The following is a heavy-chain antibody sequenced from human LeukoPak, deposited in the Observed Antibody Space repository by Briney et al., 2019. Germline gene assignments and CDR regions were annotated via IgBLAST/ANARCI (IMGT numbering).Heavy chain of an antibody. CDR3: TTPSGSYWKAFDI. CDR2: IKSKTDGGTT. D-gene: IGHD1-26*01. Sequence: GGSLRLFCAASGFTFSNAWMSWVPQAPGKGLEWVGRIKSKTDGGTTDYAAPVKGRFTISRDDSKNTLYLQMNSLKTEDTAVYYCTTPSGSYWKAFDIWGQGTMVTVSS. V-gene: IGHV3-15*01. CDR1: GFTFSNAW. J-gene: IGHJ3*02.